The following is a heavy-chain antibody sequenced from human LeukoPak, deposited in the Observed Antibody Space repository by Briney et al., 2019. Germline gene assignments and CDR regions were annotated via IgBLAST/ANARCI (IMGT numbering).Heavy chain of an antibody. J-gene: IGHJ3*01. D-gene: IGHD4-23*01. CDR2: ISTYTGRA. Sequence: ASVKVSCKTSGYRFNVYDILWVRQAPGHGLDYVGWISTYTGRANYAQKFQGRVSMITDTSTSTVHLELTNLTSSDTGLYYCARADGTNSGTNAFDVWGLGTMVTVAS. CDR3: ARADGTNSGTNAFDV. V-gene: IGHV1-18*01. CDR1: GYRFNVYD.